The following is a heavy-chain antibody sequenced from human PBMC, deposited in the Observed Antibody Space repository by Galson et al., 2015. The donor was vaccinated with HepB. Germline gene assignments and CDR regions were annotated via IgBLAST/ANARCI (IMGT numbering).Heavy chain of an antibody. CDR3: ARDVYYYGSGKLVDY. J-gene: IGHJ4*02. CDR1: GYTFTGYY. D-gene: IGHD3-10*01. Sequence: SVKVSCKASGYTFTGYYMHWVRQAPGQGLEWMGRINPNSGGTNYAQKFQGRVTMTRDTSISTAYMELSRLRSDDTAVYYCARDVYYYGSGKLVDYWGQGTLVTVSS. CDR2: INPNSGGT. V-gene: IGHV1-2*06.